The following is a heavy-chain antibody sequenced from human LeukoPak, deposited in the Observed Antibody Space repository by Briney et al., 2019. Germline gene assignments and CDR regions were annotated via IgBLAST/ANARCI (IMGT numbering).Heavy chain of an antibody. V-gene: IGHV3-74*01. CDR2: INSDGSST. CDR1: GFTFSSYW. Sequence: GGSLRLSCAASGFTFSSYWMHWVRQAPGKGLVWVSRINSDGSSTSYADSVKGRLTISRDNAKNTLYLQMNSLRADDTAVYYCARGPYSSGWYYFDYWGQGTLVTVSS. D-gene: IGHD6-19*01. CDR3: ARGPYSSGWYYFDY. J-gene: IGHJ4*02.